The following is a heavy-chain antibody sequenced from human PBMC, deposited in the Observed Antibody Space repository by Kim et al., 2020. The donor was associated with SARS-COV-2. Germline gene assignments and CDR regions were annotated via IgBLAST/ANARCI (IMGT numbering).Heavy chain of an antibody. V-gene: IGHV4-39*01. CDR3: ARQSRGYCSGGSCYDLDY. J-gene: IGHJ4*02. Sequence: KGRVTISVATSKNQFSLKLSSVTAADTAVYYCARQSRGYCSGGSCYDLDYWGQGTLVTVSS. D-gene: IGHD2-15*01.